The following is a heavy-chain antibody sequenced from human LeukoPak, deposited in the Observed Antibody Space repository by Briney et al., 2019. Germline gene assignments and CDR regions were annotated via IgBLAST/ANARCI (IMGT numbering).Heavy chain of an antibody. CDR1: GGSISSSSYY. V-gene: IGHV4-39*07. CDR2: IYYSGST. Sequence: SETLSLTCTVSGGSISSSSYYWGWIRQPPGKGLEWIGSIYYSGSTYYNPSLKSRVTISVDTSKNQFSLKLSSVTAADTAVYYCARDKRGVISSFYYWGQGTLVTVSS. D-gene: IGHD3-10*01. CDR3: ARDKRGVISSFYY. J-gene: IGHJ4*02.